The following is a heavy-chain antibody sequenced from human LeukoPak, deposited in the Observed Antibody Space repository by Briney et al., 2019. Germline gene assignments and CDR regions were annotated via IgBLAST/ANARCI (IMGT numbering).Heavy chain of an antibody. D-gene: IGHD5-18*01. CDR2: INPNSGGT. J-gene: IGHJ4*02. Sequence: ASVKVSCKASGYTFTGYYMHWVRQAPGQGLEWMGRINPNSGGTNYAQKLQGRATMTTDTSTSTAYMELRSLRSDDTAVYYCAREGDTAMDYFDYWGQGTLVTVSS. CDR1: GYTFTGYY. CDR3: AREGDTAMDYFDY. V-gene: IGHV1-2*06.